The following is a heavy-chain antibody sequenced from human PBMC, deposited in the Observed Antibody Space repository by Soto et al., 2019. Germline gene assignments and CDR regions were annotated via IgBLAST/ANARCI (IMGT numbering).Heavy chain of an antibody. J-gene: IGHJ5*02. V-gene: IGHV4-4*07. CDR3: VRDGTKTLRDWFDP. D-gene: IGHD1-1*01. CDR2: IYATGTT. Sequence: SETLSLTCTASGASISGFYWSWIRKSAGKGLEWIGRIYATGTTDYNSSLKSRVMMSVDTSKKQFSLKLRSVTAADTAVYYCVRDGTKTLRDWFDPWGQGISVTVSS. CDR1: GASISGFY.